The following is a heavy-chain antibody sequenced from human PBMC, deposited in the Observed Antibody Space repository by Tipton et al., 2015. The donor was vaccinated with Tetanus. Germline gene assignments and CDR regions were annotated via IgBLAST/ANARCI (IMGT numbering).Heavy chain of an antibody. CDR3: ARDRRDFADDGRGFYSPLYYFDT. CDR1: SGSINSDDRY. CDR2: ISYSGTT. Sequence: TLSLTCTVSSGSINSDDRYWSWIRQPPGKGLEWIGYISYSGTTNYNPSLKSRVTISLDTSKGQFSLKLTSVTAADAAVYFCARDRRDFADDGRGFYSPLYYFDTWGQGTRVTVSS. D-gene: IGHD3-22*01. J-gene: IGHJ4*02. V-gene: IGHV4-30-4*01.